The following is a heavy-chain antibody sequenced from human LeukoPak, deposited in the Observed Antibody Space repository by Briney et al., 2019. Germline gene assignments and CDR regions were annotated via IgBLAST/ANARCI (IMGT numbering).Heavy chain of an antibody. Sequence: GGSLRLSCVGSTFTFSDYGMHWVRQAPGKGLEWVGRIRSKTDGGTTDYAAPVKGRFTISRDDSKNTLYLQMNSLKTEDTAVYYCTTDLDRPGIVGATAEWFDPWGQGTLVTVSS. V-gene: IGHV3-15*01. CDR2: IRSKTDGGTT. D-gene: IGHD1-26*01. CDR3: TTDLDRPGIVGATAEWFDP. CDR1: TFTFSDYG. J-gene: IGHJ5*02.